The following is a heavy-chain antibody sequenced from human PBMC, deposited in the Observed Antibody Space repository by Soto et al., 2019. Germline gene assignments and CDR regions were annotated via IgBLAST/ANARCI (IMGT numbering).Heavy chain of an antibody. CDR2: ISAIFGTA. CDR1: GYTFTSYG. J-gene: IGHJ3*02. D-gene: IGHD3-22*01. V-gene: IGHV1-69*13. CDR3: ARAPSSGYGDAFDI. Sequence: SVKVSCKASGYTFTSYGISWVRQAPGQGLEWMGWISAIFGTANYAQKFQGRVTITADESTSTAYMELSSLRSEDTAVYYCARAPSSGYGDAFDIWGQGTMVTVSS.